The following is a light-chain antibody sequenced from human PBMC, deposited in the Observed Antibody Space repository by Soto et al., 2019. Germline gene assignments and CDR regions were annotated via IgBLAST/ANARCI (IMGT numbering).Light chain of an antibody. V-gene: IGLV2-14*01. CDR3: SSFATSGTTVI. CDR1: NNDVGAYPY. J-gene: IGLJ2*01. Sequence: QSALTQPASVSGSPGQSITISCTGTNNDVGAYPYVSWYQQHPGTAPKLIIYEVTNRPSGISDRFSGSKSGNTASLTISGLQAEDESDYYCSSFATSGTTVIFGGRTKLTVL. CDR2: EVT.